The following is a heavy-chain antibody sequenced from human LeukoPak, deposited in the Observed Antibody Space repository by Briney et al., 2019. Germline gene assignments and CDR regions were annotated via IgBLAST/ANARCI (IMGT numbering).Heavy chain of an antibody. D-gene: IGHD3-22*01. CDR1: GFTFTSHA. CDR2: ISGSGGST. Sequence: PGGSLRLSCAASGFTFTSHAMSWVRQAPGKGLEWVSDISGSGGSTYYADSVKGRFTISRDNSKNTLYLQMNSLRAEDTAVYYCAKGVGSGYYYGRSVVHWGQGTLVTVSS. CDR3: AKGVGSGYYYGRSVVH. V-gene: IGHV3-23*01. J-gene: IGHJ4*02.